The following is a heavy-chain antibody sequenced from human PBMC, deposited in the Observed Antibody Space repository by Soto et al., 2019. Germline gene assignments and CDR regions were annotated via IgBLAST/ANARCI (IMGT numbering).Heavy chain of an antibody. CDR1: GYTFTSYD. D-gene: IGHD3-22*01. Sequence: ASVKVSCKASGYTFTSYDINWVRQAPGQILEWIGIINPSGGSTRYAQKFQGRVIMIRDTFMSTVYMVLSSLRSEDMSVYYCARGLIYDSSGYYFDYWGQGTLVTVSS. V-gene: IGHV1-46*01. CDR2: INPSGGST. J-gene: IGHJ4*02. CDR3: ARGLIYDSSGYYFDY.